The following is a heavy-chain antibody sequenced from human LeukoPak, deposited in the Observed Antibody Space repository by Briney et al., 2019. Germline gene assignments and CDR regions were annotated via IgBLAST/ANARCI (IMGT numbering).Heavy chain of an antibody. Sequence: SETLSLTCTVSGGSISSSSYYWGWIRQPPGKGLEWIGSIYYSGSTYYNPSLKSRVTISVDTSKNQFSLKLSSVTAADTAVYYCASDGLAVAGNYSYGMDVWGQGTTVTVSS. J-gene: IGHJ6*02. V-gene: IGHV4-39*01. D-gene: IGHD6-19*01. CDR2: IYYSGST. CDR1: GGSISSSSYY. CDR3: ASDGLAVAGNYSYGMDV.